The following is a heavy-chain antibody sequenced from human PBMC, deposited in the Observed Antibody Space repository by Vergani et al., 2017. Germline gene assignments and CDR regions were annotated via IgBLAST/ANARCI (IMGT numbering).Heavy chain of an antibody. J-gene: IGHJ5*01. CDR3: APHAQPVALAGAMQDSNWIDS. CDR2: IYYRGGT. Sequence: QVQLQESGPGLVKPSETLSLTCTVSRFSITSGYHWGWIRQPPGRGLEWIGAIYYRGGTDSSPSLKSRVTLSLDTSTNQFSLQLRSVTAADTGVYYCAPHAQPVALAGAMQDSNWIDSWGPGTLVTVSS. CDR1: RFSITSGYH. D-gene: IGHD6-19*01. V-gene: IGHV4-38-2*02.